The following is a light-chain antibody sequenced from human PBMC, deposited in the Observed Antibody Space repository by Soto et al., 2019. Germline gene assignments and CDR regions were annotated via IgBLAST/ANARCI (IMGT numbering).Light chain of an antibody. Sequence: DIRMTQSPSTLSASVGDRVTITCRPSQSISTWLAWYQQKPGKAPKLLISKASTLESGVPSRFSGSGSGTEFTLTISSLQPDVFATYYCQQYDIYPKTFGQGTKVEI. J-gene: IGKJ1*01. V-gene: IGKV1-5*03. CDR1: QSISTW. CDR3: QQYDIYPKT. CDR2: KAS.